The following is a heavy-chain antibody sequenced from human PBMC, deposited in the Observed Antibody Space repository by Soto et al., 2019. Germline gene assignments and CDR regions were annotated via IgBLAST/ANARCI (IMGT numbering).Heavy chain of an antibody. D-gene: IGHD4-17*01. J-gene: IGHJ4*02. CDR1: GFSFSTYG. CDR3: AKWNGYGDV. V-gene: IGHV3-23*01. CDR2: VSGGSCVT. Sequence: EMQLLESGGGLVQPGGSLRLSCAVSGFSFSTYGVTWVRQAPGKGLEWVCGVSGGSCVTHYADSVKGRFTITGDDSKNTVYLQMHSLRVEDTAVYYCAKWNGYGDVWGQGTLVTVSS.